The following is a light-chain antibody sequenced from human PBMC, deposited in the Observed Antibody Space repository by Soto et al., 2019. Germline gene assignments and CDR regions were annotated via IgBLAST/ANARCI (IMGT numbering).Light chain of an antibody. V-gene: IGKV3-15*01. CDR1: QSVSSD. Sequence: EMVMTQSPATLSVSPGERATLSCRATQSVSSDVAWYQQKPGQAPRLLIYGASSRATAIAGRFSGSGSGTEFTLTISSLQSEDFAVYYCQQYDNWPPTFGQGTKVEI. CDR3: QQYDNWPPT. J-gene: IGKJ2*01. CDR2: GAS.